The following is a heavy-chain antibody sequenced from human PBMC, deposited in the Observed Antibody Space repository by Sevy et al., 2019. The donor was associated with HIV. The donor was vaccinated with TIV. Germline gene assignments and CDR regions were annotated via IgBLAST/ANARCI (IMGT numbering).Heavy chain of an antibody. V-gene: IGHV4-61*01. J-gene: IGHJ6*02. CDR3: ARGVVVVTSLHYYYDYGMDV. D-gene: IGHD2-2*01. CDR2: IYYSGST. Sequence: SESLSLTCTVSGGSVSSGSYYWSWIRQPPGKGLEWIGYIYYSGSTNYNPSLKSRVTISVDTSKNQFSLKLSSVTAADTAVYYCARGVVVVTSLHYYYDYGMDVWGQGTTVTVSS. CDR1: GGSVSSGSYY.